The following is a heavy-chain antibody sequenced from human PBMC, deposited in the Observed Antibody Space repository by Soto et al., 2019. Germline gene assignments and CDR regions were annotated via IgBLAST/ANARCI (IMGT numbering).Heavy chain of an antibody. V-gene: IGHV3-23*01. D-gene: IGHD3-10*01. CDR3: AKYYYGSGSIRAFDI. CDR2: IVGGGDNT. Sequence: GGSLRLSCAASGFTFSSYTMTWVRQAPGERLEWVSSIVGGGDNTYYADSVKGRFTISRDNSKTTLYLQMNSLRAEDTAVYYCAKYYYGSGSIRAFDIWGQGTMVTVSS. CDR1: GFTFSSYT. J-gene: IGHJ3*02.